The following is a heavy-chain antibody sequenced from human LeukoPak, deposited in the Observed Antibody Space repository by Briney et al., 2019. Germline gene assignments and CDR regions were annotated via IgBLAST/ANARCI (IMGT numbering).Heavy chain of an antibody. CDR1: GGSINSYY. V-gene: IGHV4-59*01. Sequence: PSETLSLTCTVSGGSINSYYWSWIRQPPGKGLEWIGYIYYSGSTNYNPSLKSRVTISVDTSKNQFSLKLSSVTAADTAVYYCARDSGYDAFDIWGQGTMVTVSS. CDR3: ARDSGYDAFDI. D-gene: IGHD5-12*01. CDR2: IYYSGST. J-gene: IGHJ3*02.